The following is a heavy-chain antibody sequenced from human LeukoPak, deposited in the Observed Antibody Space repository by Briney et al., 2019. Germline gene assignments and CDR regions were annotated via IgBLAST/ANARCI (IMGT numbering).Heavy chain of an antibody. CDR2: ISWNSGSI. V-gene: IGHV3-9*01. CDR1: GFTFDDYA. J-gene: IGHJ6*02. CDR3: VKDIMVRGYYYYGMDV. D-gene: IGHD3-10*01. Sequence: GRSLRLSCAASGFTFDDYAMHWVRQAPGKGLEWVSGISWNSGSIGYADSVKGRFTISRDNAKNSLYLQMNSLRAEDTALYYCVKDIMVRGYYYYGMDVWGQGTTVTVSS.